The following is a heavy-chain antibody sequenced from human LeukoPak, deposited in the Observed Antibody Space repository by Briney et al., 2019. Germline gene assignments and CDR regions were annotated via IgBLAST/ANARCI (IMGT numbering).Heavy chain of an antibody. D-gene: IGHD2-2*02. CDR1: GGSISSSSYY. V-gene: IGHV4-39*07. CDR2: IYYSGST. Sequence: SETLSLTCTVSGGSISSSSYYWGWIRQPPGKGLEWIGSIYYSGSTYYNPSLKSRVTISVDTSKNQFSLKLSSVTAADTAVYYCAKDLTSSPAAILECYFDFWGQGTLVTVSS. CDR3: AKDLTSSPAAILECYFDF. J-gene: IGHJ4*02.